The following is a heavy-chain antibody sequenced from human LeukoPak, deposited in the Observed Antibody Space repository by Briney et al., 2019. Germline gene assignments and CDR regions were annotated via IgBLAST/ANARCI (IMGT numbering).Heavy chain of an antibody. J-gene: IGHJ4*02. V-gene: IGHV1-8*01. Sequence: PRASVKVSCKASGYTFTSYDINWVRQATGQGLEWMGWMNPNSGNTGYAPKFQGRVTMTTDTSTSTAYMELRSLRSDDTAVYYCARDRGRIFSGGEFDHWGQGTLVTVSS. CDR2: MNPNSGNT. CDR1: GYTFTSYD. CDR3: ARDRGRIFSGGEFDH. D-gene: IGHD2-15*01.